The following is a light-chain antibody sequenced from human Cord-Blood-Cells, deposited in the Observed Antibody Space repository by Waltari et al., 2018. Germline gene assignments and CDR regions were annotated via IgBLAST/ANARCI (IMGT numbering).Light chain of an antibody. Sequence: QSALTQPASVSGSPGQSITLSCTGTSSDVWSYILVPWYQQHPGKAPKLMIYEGSKRPSGVSNRFSGSKSGNTASLTISGLQAEDEADYYCCSYAGSSTWVFGGGTKLTVL. CDR1: SSDVWSYIL. J-gene: IGLJ3*02. CDR2: EGS. V-gene: IGLV2-23*01. CDR3: CSYAGSSTWV.